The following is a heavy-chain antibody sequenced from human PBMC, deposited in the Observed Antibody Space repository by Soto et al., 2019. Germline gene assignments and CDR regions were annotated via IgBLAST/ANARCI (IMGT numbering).Heavy chain of an antibody. CDR2: ISSSSSYI. CDR1: GFTFSSYS. V-gene: IGHV3-21*01. CDR3: ARVGSAAVAGIDY. J-gene: IGHJ4*02. D-gene: IGHD6-19*01. Sequence: GGSLRLSCAASGFTFSSYSMNRVRQAPGKGLEWVSSISSSSSYIYYADSVKGRFTISRDSAKNSLYLQMNSLRAEDTAVYYCARVGSAAVAGIDYWGQGTLVTVSS.